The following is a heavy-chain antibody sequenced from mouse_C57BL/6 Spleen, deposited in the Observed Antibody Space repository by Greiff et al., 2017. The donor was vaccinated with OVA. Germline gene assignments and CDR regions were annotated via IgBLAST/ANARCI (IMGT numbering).Heavy chain of an antibody. V-gene: IGHV14-4*01. J-gene: IGHJ3*01. CDR1: GFSFNDDY. Sequence: VPLQPSGAELVRPGASVTLSCTASGFSFNDDYMPWLMQRPEQVLSWIGWIDPENGDTEYASKFQGKATITADTSSNTAYLQLSSLTSEDTAVYYCTTGVGRFAYWGQGTLVTVSA. CDR3: TTGVGRFAY. CDR2: IDPENGDT.